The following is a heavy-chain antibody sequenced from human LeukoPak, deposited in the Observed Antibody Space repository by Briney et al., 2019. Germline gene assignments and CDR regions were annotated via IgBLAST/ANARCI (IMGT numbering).Heavy chain of an antibody. Sequence: GGSLRLSCAASGFTFSSYWMSWVRQAPGKGLEWVANIKKDGSEKYYVDSVKSRFTISSDNAKTSLYLQMNSLRAEDTAVYYCARDLSGVTGYTYGRGIDYWGQGTLVTVSS. J-gene: IGHJ4*02. CDR2: IKKDGSEK. CDR1: GFTFSSYW. V-gene: IGHV3-7*01. D-gene: IGHD5-18*01. CDR3: ARDLSGVTGYTYGRGIDY.